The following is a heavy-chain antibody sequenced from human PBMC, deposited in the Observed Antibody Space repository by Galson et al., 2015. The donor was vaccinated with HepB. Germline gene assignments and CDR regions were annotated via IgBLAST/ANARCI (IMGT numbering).Heavy chain of an antibody. CDR1: GFTFSSYG. V-gene: IGHV3-30*03. CDR3: TTKSDSSAGYYYYGMDV. CDR2: ISYDGSNK. D-gene: IGHD6-6*01. Sequence: SLRLSCAASGFTFSSYGMHWVRQAPGKGLEWVAVISYDGSNKYYADSVKGRFTISRDNSKNTLYLQMNSLKTEDTAVYYCTTKSDSSAGYYYYGMDVWGQGTTVTVSS. J-gene: IGHJ6*02.